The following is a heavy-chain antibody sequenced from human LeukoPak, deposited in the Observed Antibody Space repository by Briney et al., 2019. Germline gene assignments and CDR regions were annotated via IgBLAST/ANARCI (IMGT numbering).Heavy chain of an antibody. V-gene: IGHV3-23*01. CDR3: AKGGRGGYNIAFDV. Sequence: PGGSLRLSCAASGFTLSNCAMTWVRQAPGKGLEWISGFSATDGNANYADSVRGRFTISRDNSKNTLHLQMNSLRPEDTALYYCAKGGRGGYNIAFDVWGQGTMVTVSS. CDR2: FSATDGNA. CDR1: GFTLSNCA. D-gene: IGHD5-24*01. J-gene: IGHJ3*01.